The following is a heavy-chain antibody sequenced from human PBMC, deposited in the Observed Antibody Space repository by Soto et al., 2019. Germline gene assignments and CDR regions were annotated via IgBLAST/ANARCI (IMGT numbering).Heavy chain of an antibody. Sequence: QVQLVQSGAEVKKPGSSVKVSCKASGGTFSSYAISWVRQAPGQGLEWMGGIIPIFGTANYAQKFQGRVTITADESTSTAYMELSSLRSEDTAVYYCARDEEFIAPAGTHAFDIWGQGTMVTVSS. D-gene: IGHD6-13*01. CDR2: IIPIFGTA. V-gene: IGHV1-69*12. CDR1: GGTFSSYA. J-gene: IGHJ3*02. CDR3: ARDEEFIAPAGTHAFDI.